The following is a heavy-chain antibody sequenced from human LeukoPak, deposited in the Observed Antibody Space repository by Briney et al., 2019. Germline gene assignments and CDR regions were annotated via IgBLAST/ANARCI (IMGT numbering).Heavy chain of an antibody. Sequence: SETLSLTCAVYGGSFSGYYWSWIRQPPGKGLEWIGEINHSGSTNYNPSLKSRVTMSVDTSKNQFSLKLNSVTAADTAVYYCARVGYDSSGYYRLDYWGQGTLVTVSS. J-gene: IGHJ4*02. CDR1: GGSFSGYY. CDR3: ARVGYDSSGYYRLDY. CDR2: INHSGST. D-gene: IGHD3-22*01. V-gene: IGHV4-34*01.